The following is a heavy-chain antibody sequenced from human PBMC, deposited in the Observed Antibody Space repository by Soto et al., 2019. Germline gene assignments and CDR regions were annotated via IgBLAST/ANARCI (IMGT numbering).Heavy chain of an antibody. Sequence: QVQLVQSGAAVKKPGSSMKVSCKDSGGTFSTYSMFWVRQAPGQGLEWMGRIIPMLGVRNYAQRFQDRVTIIADKSTATVHMELSSLRSEDTALYYCTIGSWSGEVFDIWGQGTMVTVSS. J-gene: IGHJ3*02. D-gene: IGHD2-21*01. CDR1: GGTFSTYS. CDR3: TIGSWSGEVFDI. V-gene: IGHV1-69*02. CDR2: IIPMLGVR.